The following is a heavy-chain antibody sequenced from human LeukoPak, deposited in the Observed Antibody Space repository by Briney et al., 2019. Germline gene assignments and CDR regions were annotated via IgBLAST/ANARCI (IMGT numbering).Heavy chain of an antibody. CDR2: ISGTGGTT. Sequence: PGGSLRLSCAASGFTFSSYAMSWVRQAPGKGLEWVSAISGTGGTTYYADSLKGRFTISRDNSKTTLYLQMNSLRAEDTAVYYCAKKTIVGATVDAFDIWGQGTMVIVSS. CDR3: AKKTIVGATVDAFDI. D-gene: IGHD1-26*01. J-gene: IGHJ3*02. V-gene: IGHV3-23*01. CDR1: GFTFSSYA.